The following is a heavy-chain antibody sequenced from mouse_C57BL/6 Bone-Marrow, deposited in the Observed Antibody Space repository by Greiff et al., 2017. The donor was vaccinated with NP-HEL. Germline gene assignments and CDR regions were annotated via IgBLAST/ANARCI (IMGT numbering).Heavy chain of an antibody. J-gene: IGHJ4*01. CDR1: GYTFTSYW. Sequence: QVQLKQPGAELVKPGASVKLSCKASGYTFTSYWMQWVKQRPGQGLEWIGEIDPSDSYTNYNQKFKGKATLTVDTSSSTAYMQLSSLTSEDSAVYYCARRGIRDYWGQGTSVTVSS. D-gene: IGHD2-4*01. V-gene: IGHV1-50*01. CDR3: ARRGIRDY. CDR2: IDPSDSYT.